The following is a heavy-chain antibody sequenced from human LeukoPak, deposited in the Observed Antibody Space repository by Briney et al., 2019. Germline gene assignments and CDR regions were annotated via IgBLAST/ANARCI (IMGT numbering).Heavy chain of an antibody. J-gene: IGHJ5*02. CDR3: ARGFSDYYDSSGYYDGYWFDP. CDR1: GGSFSGYY. CDR2: INHSGST. Sequence: SETLSLTCAVYGGSFSGYYWSWIRQPPGKGLEWIGEINHSGSTNYNPSLKSRVTISVDTSKNQFSLRLSSVTAADTAVYYCARGFSDYYDSSGYYDGYWFDPWGQGTLVTVPS. V-gene: IGHV4-34*01. D-gene: IGHD3-22*01.